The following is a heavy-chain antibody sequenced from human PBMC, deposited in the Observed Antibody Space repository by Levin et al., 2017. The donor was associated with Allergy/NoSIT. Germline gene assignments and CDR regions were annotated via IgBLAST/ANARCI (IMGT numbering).Heavy chain of an antibody. CDR2: IYSGGST. CDR3: ARDLISSGYAAAFDI. J-gene: IGHJ3*02. V-gene: IGHV3-53*01. D-gene: IGHD3-22*01. Sequence: HPGGSLRLSCAASGFTVSSNYMSWVRQAPGKGLEWVSVIYSGGSTYYADSVKGRFTISRDNSKNTLYLQMNSLRAEDTAVYYCARDLISSGYAAAFDIWGQGTMVTVSS. CDR1: GFTVSSNY.